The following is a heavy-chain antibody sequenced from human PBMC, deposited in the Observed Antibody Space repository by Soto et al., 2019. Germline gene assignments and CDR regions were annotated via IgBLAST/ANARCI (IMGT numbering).Heavy chain of an antibody. CDR1: GDSISTDY. D-gene: IGHD7-27*01. Sequence: SETLSLTCTVSGDSISTDYWSWIRQSPGKGLEWIGFIYYGGSTNYNPSLKSRVTISVDTPKNQFSLKLSSVTAADTAVYYCAKNWNRGSLVLWGQGTLVTVSS. J-gene: IGHJ4*02. CDR2: IYYGGST. CDR3: AKNWNRGSLVL. V-gene: IGHV4-59*08.